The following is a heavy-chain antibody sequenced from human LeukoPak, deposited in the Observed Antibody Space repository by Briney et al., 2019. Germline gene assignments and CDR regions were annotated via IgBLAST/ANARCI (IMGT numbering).Heavy chain of an antibody. V-gene: IGHV3-21*01. CDR3: AREPYGSYYYYMDV. D-gene: IGHD3-10*01. Sequence: GGSLRLSCAASGFTFSSYSMNWVRQAPGKGLEWVSFISGTSDYTYYADSVKGRITISRDNAKNSLYLQMNSLRAEDTAVYYCAREPYGSYYYYMDVWGKGTTVTVSS. J-gene: IGHJ6*03. CDR2: ISGTSDYT. CDR1: GFTFSSYS.